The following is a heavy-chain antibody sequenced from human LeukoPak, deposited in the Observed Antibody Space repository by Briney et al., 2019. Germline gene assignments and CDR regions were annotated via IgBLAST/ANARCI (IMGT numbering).Heavy chain of an antibody. Sequence: GGSLRLSCAASGFTFSSYAMSWVRQAPGKGLEWVSAISGSGGSTYYADSVKGRFTISRDNAKNSLYLQMNSLRADDTALYYCAKRGSSWNFDYWGQGTLVTVSS. J-gene: IGHJ4*02. CDR2: ISGSGGST. D-gene: IGHD6-13*01. CDR3: AKRGSSWNFDY. CDR1: GFTFSSYA. V-gene: IGHV3-23*01.